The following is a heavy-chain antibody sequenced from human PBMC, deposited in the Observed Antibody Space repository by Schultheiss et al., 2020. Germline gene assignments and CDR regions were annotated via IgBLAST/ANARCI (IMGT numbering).Heavy chain of an antibody. Sequence: ASVKVSCKASGYTFTGYYMHWVRQAPGQGLEWMGRINPNSGDTNYAQKFQGRVTMTRDTSISTAYMELSRLRSDDTAVYYCARIASGPGAFDIWGQGTMVTVSS. J-gene: IGHJ3*02. V-gene: IGHV1-2*06. CDR2: INPNSGDT. D-gene: IGHD6-19*01. CDR3: ARIASGPGAFDI. CDR1: GYTFTGYY.